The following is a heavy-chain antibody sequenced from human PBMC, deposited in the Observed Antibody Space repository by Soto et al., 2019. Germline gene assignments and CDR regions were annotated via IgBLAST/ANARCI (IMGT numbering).Heavy chain of an antibody. D-gene: IGHD6-13*01. J-gene: IGHJ4*02. CDR1: GFTFSSYA. CDR2: ISYDGSNK. CDR3: ARGDAPSGYSSSWYFDY. Sequence: PGGSLRLSCAASGFTFSSYAMHWVRQAPGKGLEWVAVISYDGSNKYYADSVKGRFTISRDNSKNTLYLQMNSLRVEDTALYYCARGDAPSGYSSSWYFDYWGQGTLVTVSS. V-gene: IGHV3-30-3*01.